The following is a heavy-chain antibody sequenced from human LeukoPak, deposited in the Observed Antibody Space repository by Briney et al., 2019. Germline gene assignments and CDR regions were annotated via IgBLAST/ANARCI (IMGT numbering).Heavy chain of an antibody. J-gene: IGHJ5*02. CDR3: ARAYYGSGSYQFDP. V-gene: IGHV1-18*01. Sequence: ASVKVSCKASGCTFTSYGISWVRQAPGQGLEWMGWISAYNGNTNYAQKLQGRVTMTTDTSTSTAYVELRSLRSDDTAVYYCARAYYGSGSYQFDPWGQGTLVTVSS. D-gene: IGHD3-10*01. CDR2: ISAYNGNT. CDR1: GCTFTSYG.